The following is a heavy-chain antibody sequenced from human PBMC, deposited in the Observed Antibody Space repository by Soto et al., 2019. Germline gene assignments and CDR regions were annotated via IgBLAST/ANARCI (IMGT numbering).Heavy chain of an antibody. Sequence: EVQLVESGGGLIQPGGSLRLSCAASEFTVSSSYMSWVRQAPGKGLEWVSSIYSGGSTYYADSVKGRFTISRDNTKNTLDLHNSSLRAEDTAVYYCARAPHYYDGGAYSYWCFDLWGRGTLVTVSS. D-gene: IGHD3-22*01. J-gene: IGHJ2*01. CDR1: EFTVSSSY. CDR2: IYSGGST. CDR3: ARAPHYYDGGAYSYWCFDL. V-gene: IGHV3-53*01.